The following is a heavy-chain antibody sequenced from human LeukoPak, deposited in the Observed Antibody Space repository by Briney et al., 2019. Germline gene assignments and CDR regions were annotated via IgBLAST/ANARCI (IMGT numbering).Heavy chain of an antibody. CDR3: ARRSLRYSFDY. CDR1: GYTFTNYY. J-gene: IGHJ4*02. Sequence: ASVKVSCKASGYTFTNYYMHWVRQAPGQGVEWMGIINPSGGSTSYARKFQGRLTMTRDTSTSTVYMELSSLRSQDTAVYYCARRSLRYSFDYWGQGTLVTVSS. D-gene: IGHD3-9*01. CDR2: INPSGGST. V-gene: IGHV1-46*01.